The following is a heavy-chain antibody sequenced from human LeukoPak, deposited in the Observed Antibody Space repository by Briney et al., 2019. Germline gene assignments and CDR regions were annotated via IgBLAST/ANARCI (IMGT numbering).Heavy chain of an antibody. V-gene: IGHV3-74*01. J-gene: IGHJ4*02. CDR2: INSDGSWT. CDR3: VSFYETY. Sequence: GGSLRLSCAASGDYWMHWVRQVPGKGLVWVSHINSDGSWTSYADSVKGRFTISKDNAKNTVYLQMNSLRAEDTAVYYCVSFYETYWGRGTLVTVSS. D-gene: IGHD2/OR15-2a*01. CDR1: GDYW.